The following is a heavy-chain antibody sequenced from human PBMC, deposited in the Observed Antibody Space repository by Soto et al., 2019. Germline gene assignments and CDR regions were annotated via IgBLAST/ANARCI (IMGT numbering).Heavy chain of an antibody. CDR1: GFTFSSYA. J-gene: IGHJ4*02. CDR3: ARDWYQLLFDGYCSSWYGVAY. CDR2: ISYDVSNK. Sequence: QVQLVESVGGVVQPGRSLRLSCSASGFTFSSYAMHWVRQAPGKGLAWVAVISYDVSNKYYAHSVKGRFTISKDNSKNTLYLQMNRLRAEDKAVYYCARDWYQLLFDGYCSSWYGVAYWGQGTLVTVSS. D-gene: IGHD6-13*01. V-gene: IGHV3-30-3*01.